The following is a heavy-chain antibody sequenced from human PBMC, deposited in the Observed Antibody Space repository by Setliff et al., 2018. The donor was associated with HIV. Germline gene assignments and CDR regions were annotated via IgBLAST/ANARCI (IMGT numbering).Heavy chain of an antibody. Sequence: ASVKVSCKASGYTFTSYDINWVRQATGQGLEWMGWVNPNSGNTGYAQKFQGRVTMTRSTSIRTVYMELSSLRSEDTAVYYCARGAWYTSGWHSSRYMDVWGKGSTVTVSS. CDR3: ARGAWYTSGWHSSRYMDV. D-gene: IGHD6-19*01. V-gene: IGHV1-8*02. J-gene: IGHJ6*03. CDR2: VNPNSGNT. CDR1: GYTFTSYD.